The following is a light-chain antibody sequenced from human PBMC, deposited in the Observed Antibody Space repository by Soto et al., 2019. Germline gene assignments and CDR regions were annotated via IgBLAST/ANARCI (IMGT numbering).Light chain of an antibody. CDR1: QGISSY. V-gene: IGKV1-8*01. J-gene: IGKJ3*01. Sequence: AIQMTQSPSSFSASTGDRVTITCRASQGISSYLAWYRQSPGKAPQLLIYAASTLQSGVPSRFSGSGSGTDFTLTISYLQSEDFATYYCQQHYSYPLTFGPGTKVGVK. CDR2: AAS. CDR3: QQHYSYPLT.